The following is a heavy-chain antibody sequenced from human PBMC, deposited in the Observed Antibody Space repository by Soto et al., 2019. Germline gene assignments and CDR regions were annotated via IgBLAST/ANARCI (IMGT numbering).Heavy chain of an antibody. J-gene: IGHJ5*02. CDR2: IIPIFGTP. V-gene: IGHV1-69*06. D-gene: IGHD2-15*01. Sequence: SVKVSCKASGGTFSTYTFSWVRQAPGQGLEWMGRIIPIFGTPYYAQKFQGRVTITADKSTSTVYMELSSLGSDDTSVYFCARGLECRGYCLDKPTWFGPWAREPWSPSPQ. CDR3: ARGLECRGYCLDKPTWFGP. CDR1: GGTFSTYT.